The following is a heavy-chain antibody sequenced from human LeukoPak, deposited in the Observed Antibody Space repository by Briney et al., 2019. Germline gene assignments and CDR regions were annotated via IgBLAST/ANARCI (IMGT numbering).Heavy chain of an antibody. CDR3: ARGRGIAVAGTGQPGGY. J-gene: IGHJ4*02. D-gene: IGHD6-19*01. Sequence: ASVKVSCKASGYTFTSYGISWVRQAPGQGLEWMGWISAYNGNTNYAQKPQGRVTMTTDTSTSTAYMELSSLRSEDTAVYYCARGRGIAVAGTGQPGGYWGQGTLVTVSS. V-gene: IGHV1-18*01. CDR2: ISAYNGNT. CDR1: GYTFTSYG.